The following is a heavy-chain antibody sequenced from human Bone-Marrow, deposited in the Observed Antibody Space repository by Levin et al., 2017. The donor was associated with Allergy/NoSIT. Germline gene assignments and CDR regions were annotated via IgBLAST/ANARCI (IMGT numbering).Heavy chain of an antibody. CDR2: ISGNGETI. Sequence: KSGGSLRLSCITSGFTFSAHYMSWIRQAPGKGLEWVSSISGNGETIYYADSVKGRFTVSRDNTNNSLSLQMNSLGAEDTAVYYGARDPLVMTIYHDKCVDPWGQGTRVTISA. CDR1: GFTFSAHY. J-gene: IGHJ5*02. V-gene: IGHV3-11*01. CDR3: ARDPLVMTIYHDKCVDP. D-gene: IGHD3-3*01.